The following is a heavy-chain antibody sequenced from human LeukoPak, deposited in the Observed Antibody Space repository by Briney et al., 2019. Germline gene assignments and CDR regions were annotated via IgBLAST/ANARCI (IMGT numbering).Heavy chain of an antibody. D-gene: IGHD3-3*01. Sequence: GGSLRLSCAASGFTFSSYSMNWVHQAPGKGLEWVSYISSSSSTIYYADSVKGRFTISRDNAKNSLYLQMNSLRAEDTAVYYCARDPHPYDFWSGYYSYWGQGTLVTVSS. CDR2: ISSSSSTI. J-gene: IGHJ4*02. CDR1: GFTFSSYS. V-gene: IGHV3-48*01. CDR3: ARDPHPYDFWSGYYSY.